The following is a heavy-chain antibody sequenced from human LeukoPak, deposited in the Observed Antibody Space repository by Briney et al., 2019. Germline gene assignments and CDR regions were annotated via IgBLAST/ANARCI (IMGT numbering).Heavy chain of an antibody. CDR3: ASHGDYGDYYPS. CDR2: ISSSGSTI. CDR1: GFTFSSYE. Sequence: GGSLRLSCAASGFTFSSYEMNWVRQAPGKGLEWVSYISSSGSTIYYADSVKGRFTISRDNAKNSLYLQMNSLRAEDTAVYYCASHGDYGDYYPSWGQGTLVTVSS. J-gene: IGHJ4*02. V-gene: IGHV3-48*03. D-gene: IGHD4-17*01.